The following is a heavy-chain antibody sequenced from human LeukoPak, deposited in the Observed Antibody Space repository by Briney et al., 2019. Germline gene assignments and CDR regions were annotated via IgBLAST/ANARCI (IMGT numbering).Heavy chain of an antibody. CDR2: IYSGGST. V-gene: IGHV3-66*01. D-gene: IGHD3-22*01. J-gene: IGHJ4*02. Sequence: GGSLRLSCAASGFTFSSNYMSWVRQAPGKGLEWVSVIYSGGSTYYADSVKGRFTISRDNSKNTLYLQMNSLRAEGTAVYYCARGKDSSGYFDFDYWGQGTLVTVSS. CDR1: GFTFSSNY. CDR3: ARGKDSSGYFDFDY.